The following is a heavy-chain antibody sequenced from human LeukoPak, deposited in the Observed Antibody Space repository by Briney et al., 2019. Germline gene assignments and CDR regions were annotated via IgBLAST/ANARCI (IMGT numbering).Heavy chain of an antibody. CDR1: GGSISSGSYY. D-gene: IGHD2-2*01. J-gene: IGHJ3*02. Sequence: SETLSLTCTVSGGSISSGSYYWSWIRQPAGKGLEWIGRIYTSGSTNYNPSLKSRVTISVDTSKNQFSLKLSSVTAADTAVYYCARQGGSATRKHIVVVPAAILLLDAFDIWGQGTMVTVSS. CDR2: IYTSGST. CDR3: ARQGGSATRKHIVVVPAAILLLDAFDI. V-gene: IGHV4-61*02.